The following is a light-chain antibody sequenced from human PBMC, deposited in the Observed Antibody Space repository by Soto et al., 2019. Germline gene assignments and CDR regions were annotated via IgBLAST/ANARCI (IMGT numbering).Light chain of an antibody. J-gene: IGLJ1*01. CDR2: EVS. V-gene: IGLV2-14*01. CDR1: SSDVGAYNY. CDR3: CSYTSSRTYV. Sequence: SALTQPASVSGSPGQSITISCTGTSSDVGAYNYVSWYQHHPGKAPKVIIYEVSNRPSGVSHRFSGSRSGNTASLTISGLQAEDEADYYCCSYTSSRTYVFGTGTKVTV.